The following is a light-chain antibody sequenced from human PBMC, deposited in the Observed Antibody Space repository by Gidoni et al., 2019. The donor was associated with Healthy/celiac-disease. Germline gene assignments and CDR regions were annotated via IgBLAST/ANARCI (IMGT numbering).Light chain of an antibody. J-gene: IGKJ4*01. Sequence: IVSTQSPATLSLSPGERATLSCRASQSVSSYLAWYQQKPGQAPRLLIYDASNRATGIPARFSGSGSGTDFTLTISSLEPEDFAVYDCQQRSNWLTFGGGTKVEIK. CDR2: DAS. V-gene: IGKV3-11*01. CDR3: QQRSNWLT. CDR1: QSVSSY.